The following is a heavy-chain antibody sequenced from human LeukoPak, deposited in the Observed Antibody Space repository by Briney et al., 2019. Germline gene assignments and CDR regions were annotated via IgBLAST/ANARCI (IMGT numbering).Heavy chain of an antibody. J-gene: IGHJ4*02. Sequence: GGSLRLSCAASGFTVSSKYMSWVRQAPGKGLEWVSAISGSGGSTYYADSVKGRFTISRDNSKNTLYLQMNSLRAEDTAVYYCAKDAQWLAQGSFDYWGQGTLVTVSS. V-gene: IGHV3-23*01. CDR2: ISGSGGST. CDR1: GFTVSSKY. D-gene: IGHD6-19*01. CDR3: AKDAQWLAQGSFDY.